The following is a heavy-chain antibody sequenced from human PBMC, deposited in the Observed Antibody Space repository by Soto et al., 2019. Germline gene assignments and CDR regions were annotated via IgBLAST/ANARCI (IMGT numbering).Heavy chain of an antibody. Sequence: GGSLRLSCAASGFTFSSYSMNWVRQAPGKGLEWVSSISSSSSYIYYADSVKGRFTISRDNAKNSLYLQMNSLRAEDTAVYYCAREGRTGDKADYMDVWGKGTTVTVSS. J-gene: IGHJ6*03. CDR3: AREGRTGDKADYMDV. CDR1: GFTFSSYS. D-gene: IGHD7-27*01. CDR2: ISSSSSYI. V-gene: IGHV3-21*01.